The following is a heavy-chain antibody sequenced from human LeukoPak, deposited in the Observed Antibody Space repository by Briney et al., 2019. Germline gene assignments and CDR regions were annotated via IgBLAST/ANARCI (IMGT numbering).Heavy chain of an antibody. CDR2: IKQDGSEK. Sequence: GGSLRLSCAASGFTFSSYWMSWVRQAPGKGLEWVANIKQDGSEKYYVDSVKGRFTISRDNAKNSLYLQMNSLRAEDTAVYYCARDCSRRDGYNFACYWGQGTLVTVSS. CDR1: GFTFSSYW. D-gene: IGHD5-24*01. CDR3: ARDCSRRDGYNFACY. V-gene: IGHV3-7*01. J-gene: IGHJ4*02.